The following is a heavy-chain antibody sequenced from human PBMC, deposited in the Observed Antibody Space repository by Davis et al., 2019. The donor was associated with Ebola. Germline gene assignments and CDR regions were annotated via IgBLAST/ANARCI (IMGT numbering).Heavy chain of an antibody. CDR1: GYTFTSYA. CDR2: INTNTGNP. Sequence: AASVKVSCKASGYTFTSYAMNWVRQAPGQGLEWMGWINTNTGNPTYAQGFTGRFVFSLDTSFNLAYLLINSLKTEDAAVYYCATLPNIWGQGTMVTVSS. CDR3: ATLPNI. J-gene: IGHJ3*02. V-gene: IGHV7-4-1*04.